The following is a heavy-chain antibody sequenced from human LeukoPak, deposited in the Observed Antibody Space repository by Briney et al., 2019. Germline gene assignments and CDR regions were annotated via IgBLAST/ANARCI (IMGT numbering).Heavy chain of an antibody. CDR1: GFTFSSYA. CDR2: ISGSGGST. J-gene: IGHJ4*02. CDR3: AKVLRGLAYYGDYSD. V-gene: IGHV3-23*01. Sequence: GGSLRLSCAASGFTFSSYAMSWVRQAPGKGLEWVSAISGSGGSTYYADSVKGRFTISKSNSKNTVYLQMNSLRAEDTAVYYCAKVLRGLAYYGDYSDWGQGTLVTVPS. D-gene: IGHD4-17*01.